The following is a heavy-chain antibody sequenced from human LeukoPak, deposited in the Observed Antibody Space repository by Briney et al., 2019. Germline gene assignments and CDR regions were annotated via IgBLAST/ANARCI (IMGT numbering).Heavy chain of an antibody. J-gene: IGHJ4*02. CDR2: ISYRGTT. CDR1: GNSLNSGSYY. D-gene: IGHD2-21*02. V-gene: IGHV4-31*03. CDR3: ARMPRGVAVVTPYYFDS. Sequence: SQTLSLTCTVFGNSLNSGSYYWSWIRQHSERGLEWIGYISYRGTTFYNPSLKSRVSISGDTSKTQFSLNINSVTAADTAVYYCARMPRGVAVVTPYYFDSWGQGTLVTVSS.